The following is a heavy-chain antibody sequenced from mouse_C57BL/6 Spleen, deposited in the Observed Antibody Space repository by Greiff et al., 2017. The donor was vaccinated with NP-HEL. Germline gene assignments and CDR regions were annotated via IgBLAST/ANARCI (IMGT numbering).Heavy chain of an antibody. Sequence: QVHVKQSGAELVRPGSSVKLSCKASGYTFTSYWMDWVKQRPGQGLEWIGNIYPSDSETHYNQKFKDKATLTVDKSSSTAYMQLSSLTSEASAVYYCARESLYYGSSPYAMDYWGQGTSVTVSS. CDR2: IYPSDSET. CDR3: ARESLYYGSSPYAMDY. V-gene: IGHV1-61*01. J-gene: IGHJ4*01. D-gene: IGHD1-1*01. CDR1: GYTFTSYW.